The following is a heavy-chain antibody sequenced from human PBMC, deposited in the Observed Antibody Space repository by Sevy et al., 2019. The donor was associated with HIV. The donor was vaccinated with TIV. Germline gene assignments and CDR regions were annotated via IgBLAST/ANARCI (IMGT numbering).Heavy chain of an antibody. V-gene: IGHV3-23*01. CDR3: AREGCTRPHDY. J-gene: IGHJ4*02. D-gene: IGHD2-8*01. CDR1: GFTFSKYS. Sequence: GGSLRLSCAASGFTFSKYSMSWVRQPPGKGLEWVSTLSFGCGEINYADSVKGRVTISRDNAKSSVYLQMNNLRPEDTVVYYCAREGCTRPHDYWGQGTLVTVSS. CDR2: LSFGCGEI.